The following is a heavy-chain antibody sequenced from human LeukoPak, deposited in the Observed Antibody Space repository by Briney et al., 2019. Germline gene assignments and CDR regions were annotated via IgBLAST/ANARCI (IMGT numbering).Heavy chain of an antibody. D-gene: IGHD3-3*01. J-gene: IGHJ3*02. Sequence: GGSLRLSCAASRFTFSSYSMNWVRQAPGKGLEWVSSISSSGSYIYHADSVKGRFTISRDNSKNTLYLQMDSLRAEDTAVYYCARTDRTGALGRFRMRSDAFDIWGQGTMVTVSS. CDR1: RFTFSSYS. V-gene: IGHV3-21*04. CDR3: ARTDRTGALGRFRMRSDAFDI. CDR2: ISSSGSYI.